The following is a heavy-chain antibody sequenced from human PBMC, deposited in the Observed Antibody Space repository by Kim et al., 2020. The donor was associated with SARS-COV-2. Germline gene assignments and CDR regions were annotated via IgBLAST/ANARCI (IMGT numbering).Heavy chain of an antibody. V-gene: IGHV7-4-1*02. CDR1: GYTFTSYA. D-gene: IGHD1-7*01. Sequence: ASVKVSCKASGYTFTSYAMNWVRQAPGQGLEWMGWINTNTGNPTYAQGFTGRFVFSLDTSVSTAYLQISSLKAEDTAVYYCAREAISEYNWNYGSPYYYYYYMDVWGKGTTVTVSS. CDR2: INTNTGNP. CDR3: AREAISEYNWNYGSPYYYYYYMDV. J-gene: IGHJ6*03.